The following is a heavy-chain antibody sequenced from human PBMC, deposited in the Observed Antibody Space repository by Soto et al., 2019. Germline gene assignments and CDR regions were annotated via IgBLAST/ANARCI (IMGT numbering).Heavy chain of an antibody. Sequence: VGSLRLSCAASGFTFSTYDMNWVRQAPGKGLEWVSFITSSSDYIQYADSVKGRFTISRDNAKNSLYLQMNSLRDEDTAVYYCARDAEGDDDFAYWAQGT. J-gene: IGHJ4*02. V-gene: IGHV3-48*02. CDR1: GFTFSTYD. CDR3: ARDAEGDDDFAY. CDR2: ITSSSDYI. D-gene: IGHD2-21*02.